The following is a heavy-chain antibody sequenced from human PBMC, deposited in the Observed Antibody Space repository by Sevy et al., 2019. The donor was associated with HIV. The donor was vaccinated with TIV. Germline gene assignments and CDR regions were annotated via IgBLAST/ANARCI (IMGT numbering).Heavy chain of an antibody. CDR1: GYTFTSYG. CDR2: ISAYNGNT. CDR3: ARDLSIAARRKFDY. J-gene: IGHJ4*02. V-gene: IGHV1-18*01. Sequence: ASVKVSCKASGYTFTSYGISWVRQAPGQGLEWMGWISAYNGNTNYAQTLQGRVTMTTDTSTSTAYMELRSLRSDDTAVYYCARDLSIAARRKFDYWGQGTLVTVSS. D-gene: IGHD6-6*01.